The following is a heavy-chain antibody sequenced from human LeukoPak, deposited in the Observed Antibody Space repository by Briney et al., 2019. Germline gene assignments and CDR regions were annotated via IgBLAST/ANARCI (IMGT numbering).Heavy chain of an antibody. J-gene: IGHJ4*02. V-gene: IGHV4-61*01. D-gene: IGHD6-19*01. CDR3: ARGEAVAVLDY. CDR2: SSYSGST. Sequence: SETLSLTCSVSGGSVSSGSYYWSWIRQPPGRGLEWIGYSSYSGSTNYNPSLKSRVTISVDTSKNQFSLKLSSVTAADTAVYYCARGEAVAVLDYWGQGTLVTVSS. CDR1: GGSVSSGSYY.